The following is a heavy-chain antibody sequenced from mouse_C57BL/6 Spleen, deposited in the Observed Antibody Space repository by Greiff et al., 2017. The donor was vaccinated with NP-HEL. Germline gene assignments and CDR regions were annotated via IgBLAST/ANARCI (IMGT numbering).Heavy chain of an antibody. J-gene: IGHJ1*03. V-gene: IGHV1-69*01. CDR2: IDPSDSYT. CDR3: ARNRGFWYFDV. CDR1: GYTFTSYW. Sequence: QVQLQQPGAELVMPGASVKLSRKASGYTFTSYWMHWVKQRPGQGLEWIGEIDPSDSYTNYNQKFKGKSTLTVDKSSSTAYMQLSSLTSEDSAVYYCARNRGFWYFDVWGTGTTVTVSS.